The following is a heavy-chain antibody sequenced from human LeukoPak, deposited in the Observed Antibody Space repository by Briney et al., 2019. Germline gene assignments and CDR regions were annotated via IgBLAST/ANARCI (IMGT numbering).Heavy chain of an antibody. J-gene: IGHJ3*02. CDR2: ISSTSNTI. V-gene: IGHV3-48*01. Sequence: GGSLRLSCAASGFTFSIYSMNWVRQAPGKGLEWVSYISSTSNTINYADSVKGRFTISRDKAKNSLYLQMNSLRAEDTAVYYCARGGSYLSAFDIWGQGTMVTVPS. CDR3: ARGGSYLSAFDI. D-gene: IGHD1-26*01. CDR1: GFTFSIYS.